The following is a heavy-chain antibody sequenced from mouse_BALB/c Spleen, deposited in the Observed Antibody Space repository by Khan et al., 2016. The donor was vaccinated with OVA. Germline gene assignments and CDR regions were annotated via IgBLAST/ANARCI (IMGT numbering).Heavy chain of an antibody. CDR2: IKYSGST. J-gene: IGHJ2*01. V-gene: IGHV3-2*02. CDR1: GYSITSDYA. D-gene: IGHD1-1*01. Sequence: EVQLQESGPGLVKPSQSLSLTCTVTGYSITSDYAWNWIRQFPGNKLEWMGYIKYSGSTSYNPSLKSRISITRTPSQNQFFLQLSSVTTEDTATYYCARSGTISTVVATDFDSWGQGTTLTVSS. CDR3: ARSGTISTVVATDFDS.